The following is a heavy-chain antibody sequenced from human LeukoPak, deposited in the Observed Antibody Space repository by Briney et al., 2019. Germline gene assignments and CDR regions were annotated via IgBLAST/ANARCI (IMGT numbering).Heavy chain of an antibody. V-gene: IGHV3-20*01. Sequence: GGSLRLSCAASGFTFDDYGMSWVRQAPGKGLEWVSGINWNGGSTGYADSVKGRFTISRDNAKNSLYLQMNSLRAEDTALYHCARAGYSSSTGGFDIWGQGTMVTVSS. CDR3: ARAGYSSSTGGFDI. D-gene: IGHD6-13*01. CDR2: INWNGGST. CDR1: GFTFDDYG. J-gene: IGHJ3*02.